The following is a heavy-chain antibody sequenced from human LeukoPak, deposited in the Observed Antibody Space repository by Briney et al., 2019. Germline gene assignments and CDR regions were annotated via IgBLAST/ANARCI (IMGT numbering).Heavy chain of an antibody. CDR3: ARDRWSSSWYQGSYYYYYYMDV. J-gene: IGHJ6*03. V-gene: IGHV1-18*04. D-gene: IGHD6-13*01. Sequence: ASVKVSCKASGYTFGTHWMHWVRQAPGQGLEWMGWISAYNGNTNYAQKLQGRVTMTTDTSTSTAYMELRSLRSDDTAVYYCARDRWSSSWYQGSYYYYYYMDVWGKGTTVTVSS. CDR2: ISAYNGNT. CDR1: GYTFGTHW.